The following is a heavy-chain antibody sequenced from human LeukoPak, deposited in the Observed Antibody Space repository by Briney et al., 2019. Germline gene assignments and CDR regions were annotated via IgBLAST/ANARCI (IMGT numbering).Heavy chain of an antibody. CDR2: IDYGGST. D-gene: IGHD3-22*01. CDR3: ARAYYYASSSFDI. Sequence: SETLSLTCTVSGGSISSNTYYWDWIRQTPGKGLECIGSIDYGGSTYYNPSLKSRVIISVDTSKNQFSLKLSSVTAADTAVYYCARAYYYASSSFDIWGQGTMVTVSS. CDR1: GGSISSNTYY. V-gene: IGHV4-39*01. J-gene: IGHJ3*02.